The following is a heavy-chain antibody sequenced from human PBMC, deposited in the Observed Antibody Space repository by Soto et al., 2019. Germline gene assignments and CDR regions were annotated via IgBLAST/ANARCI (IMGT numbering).Heavy chain of an antibody. V-gene: IGHV4-4*08. CDR1: GGSISRYY. CDR3: ARDYYGDYILDY. D-gene: IGHD4-17*01. CDR2: IYYSGST. Sequence: PSETLSLTCTVSGGSISRYYWSWIRQPPGKGLEWIGYIYYSGSTNYNPSLKSRFTISRDNAKNSLYLQMNSLRGEDTAVYYCARDYYGDYILDYWGQGTLVTVSS. J-gene: IGHJ4*02.